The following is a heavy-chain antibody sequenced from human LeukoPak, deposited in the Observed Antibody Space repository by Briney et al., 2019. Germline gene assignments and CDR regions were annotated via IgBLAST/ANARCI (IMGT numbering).Heavy chain of an antibody. CDR3: ATRGY. Sequence: SETLSLTCTVSGGSISSDYWQWIRQPPGKGLEWVGYIYNSGNNHYNPSLKSRVTISIDTSKNQFPLKLASVTAADTAVYYCATRGYWGQGTLVAVSS. V-gene: IGHV4-59*08. CDR1: GGSISSDY. CDR2: IYNSGNN. J-gene: IGHJ4*02. D-gene: IGHD3-10*01.